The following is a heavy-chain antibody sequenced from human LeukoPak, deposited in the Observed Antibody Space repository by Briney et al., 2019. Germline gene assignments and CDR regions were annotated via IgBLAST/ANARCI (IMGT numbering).Heavy chain of an antibody. D-gene: IGHD4-23*01. CDR1: GGTFSSYA. CDR3: ARVSGGNFDY. V-gene: IGHV1-69*04. Sequence: SVKVSCKASGGTFSSYAISWVRQAPGQGLEWMGRIIPIFGIANYAQKFQGRVTITADKSTSTAYMELSSLRSEGTAVYYCARVSGGNFDYWGQGTLVTVSS. J-gene: IGHJ4*02. CDR2: IIPIFGIA.